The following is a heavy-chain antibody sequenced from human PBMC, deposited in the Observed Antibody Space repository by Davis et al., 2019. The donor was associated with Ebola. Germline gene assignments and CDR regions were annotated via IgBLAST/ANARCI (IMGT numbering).Heavy chain of an antibody. CDR1: GFTFSNYA. Sequence: GESLKISCAASGFTFSNYAMHWVRQAPGKGLEWVAVISYDGSNKYYADSVKGRFTISRDNSKNTLYLQMNSLRAEDTAVYYCARSTAVDYWGQGTLVTVSS. CDR3: ARSTAVDY. CDR2: ISYDGSNK. J-gene: IGHJ4*02. V-gene: IGHV3-30*04. D-gene: IGHD5-18*01.